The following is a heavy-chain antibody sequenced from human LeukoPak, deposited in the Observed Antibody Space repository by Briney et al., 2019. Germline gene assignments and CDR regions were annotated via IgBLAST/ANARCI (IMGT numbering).Heavy chain of an antibody. CDR2: IDWDDHT. CDR3: ARMDTAVAAFDN. Sequence: SGPALVKPTQTLTLTCTVSGMSLTSSLVSVNWVRQPPGKALEWLARIDWDDHTSFSTSLRARLSISKDTAKNQVVFTMTNMDPVDTATYFCARMDTAVAAFDNWGRGTLVTVTS. V-gene: IGHV2-70*11. CDR1: GMSLTSSLVS. J-gene: IGHJ4*02. D-gene: IGHD5-18*01.